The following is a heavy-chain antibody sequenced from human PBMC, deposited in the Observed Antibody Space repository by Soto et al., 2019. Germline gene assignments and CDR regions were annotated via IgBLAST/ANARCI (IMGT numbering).Heavy chain of an antibody. CDR1: GGSISSGGYY. Sequence: QVQLQESGPGLVKPSQTLSLTCTVSGGSISSGGYYWSWIRQHPGKGLEWIGYIYYSGSTYYNPSLQGRVTISVDTSKNQFSLKLSSVTAADTAVYYCARDLPSYYYDSSGYPLGGGAFDIWGQGTMVTVSS. D-gene: IGHD3-22*01. CDR3: ARDLPSYYYDSSGYPLGGGAFDI. J-gene: IGHJ3*02. V-gene: IGHV4-31*03. CDR2: IYYSGST.